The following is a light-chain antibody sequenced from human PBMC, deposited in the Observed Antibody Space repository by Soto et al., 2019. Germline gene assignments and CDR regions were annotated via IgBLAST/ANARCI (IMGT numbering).Light chain of an antibody. V-gene: IGLV1-47*01. CDR1: SSNIGSNY. CDR3: AAWDNSLSGPVV. CDR2: RNN. Sequence: QLVLTQPPSASGTPGQRVTISCSGSSSNIGSNYVYWYQHLPGTAPKLLIYRNNQRPSGVPDRFSGSKSGTSASLAISGLRSEDEADYYCAAWDNSLSGPVVFGGGTKVTVL. J-gene: IGLJ2*01.